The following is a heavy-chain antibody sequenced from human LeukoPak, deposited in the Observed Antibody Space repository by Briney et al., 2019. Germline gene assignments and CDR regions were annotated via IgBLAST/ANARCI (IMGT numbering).Heavy chain of an antibody. J-gene: IGHJ3*02. V-gene: IGHV3-23*01. CDR1: GFTFSNYA. Sequence: PGGSLRLSCAASGFTFSNYAMSWVRQAPGKGLEWVSDTSGSGGNTHYADSVKGRFTISRDNSKNTLYLQMNSLRAEDTAVYYCAKRPSSTIFGVVGAFDIWGQGTMVTVSS. CDR2: TSGSGGNT. D-gene: IGHD3-3*01. CDR3: AKRPSSTIFGVVGAFDI.